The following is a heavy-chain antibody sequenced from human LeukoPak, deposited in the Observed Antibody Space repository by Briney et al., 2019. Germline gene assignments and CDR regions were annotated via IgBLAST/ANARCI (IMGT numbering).Heavy chain of an antibody. CDR2: IYHSGST. Sequence: SETLSLTCTVSGGSISSYYWSWIRQPPGKGLEWIGSIYHSGSTYYNPSLKSRVTISVDTSKNQFSLKLSSVTAADTAVYYCARGGLRYCSGGSCYGSDGMDVWGKGTTVTVSS. V-gene: IGHV4-38-2*02. CDR1: GGSISSYY. D-gene: IGHD2-15*01. J-gene: IGHJ6*03. CDR3: ARGGLRYCSGGSCYGSDGMDV.